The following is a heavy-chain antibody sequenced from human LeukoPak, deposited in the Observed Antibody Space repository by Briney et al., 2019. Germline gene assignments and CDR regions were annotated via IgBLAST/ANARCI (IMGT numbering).Heavy chain of an antibody. D-gene: IGHD3-10*01. J-gene: IGHJ4*02. CDR2: INESGST. CDR1: GGSFSGHY. Sequence: ASETLSLICADYGGSFSGHYWSWIRQAPGKGLEWIGEINESGSTNYNPSLKSRVAISGDTSKNQFSLKLSSLTAADTAVYYCARGGGLCMFYASPFNYWGQGTLVTVSS. CDR3: ARGGGLCMFYASPFNY. V-gene: IGHV4-34*01.